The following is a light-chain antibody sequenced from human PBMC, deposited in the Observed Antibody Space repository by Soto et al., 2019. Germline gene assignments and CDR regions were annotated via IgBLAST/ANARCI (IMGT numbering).Light chain of an antibody. CDR3: QQYKNWPRT. CDR1: QSVSSN. V-gene: IGKV3-15*01. J-gene: IGKJ1*01. Sequence: IVITQSPSTLSVSPGARATLSCRASQSVSSNLAWYHQKPGQAPRLLIYGASTRATGIPARFSVIGSGTEFTLTLCRLKSEDCEVYEGQQYKNWPRTFGQGTKVDIK. CDR2: GAS.